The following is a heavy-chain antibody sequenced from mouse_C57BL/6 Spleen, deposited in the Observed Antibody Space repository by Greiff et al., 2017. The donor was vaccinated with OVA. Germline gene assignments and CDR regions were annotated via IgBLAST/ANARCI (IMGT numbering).Heavy chain of an antibody. D-gene: IGHD4-1*01. Sequence: EVTLVESGGGLVKPGGSLKLSCAASGFTFSSYAMSWVRQTPDKRLAWVATISDGGSYTYYPDNVKGRFTISRDNAKNNLYLQMSHLKSEDTAMYYCARVLTAPYFDYWGQGTTLTVSS. J-gene: IGHJ2*01. CDR1: GFTFSSYA. CDR2: ISDGGSYT. V-gene: IGHV5-4*03. CDR3: ARVLTAPYFDY.